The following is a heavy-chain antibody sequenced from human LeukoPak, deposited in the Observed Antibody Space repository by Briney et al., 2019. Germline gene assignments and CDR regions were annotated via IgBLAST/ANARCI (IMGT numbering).Heavy chain of an antibody. CDR1: GYTLTELS. CDR3: AREGTKAFDI. CDR2: FDPEDGET. J-gene: IGHJ3*02. Sequence: GASVKVSCKVSGYTLTELSMHWVRQAPGKGLEWMGGFDPEDGETIYAQKFQGRVTMTEGTSTDTAYMELSSLRSEDTAVYYCAREGTKAFDIWGQGTMVTVSS. V-gene: IGHV1-24*01.